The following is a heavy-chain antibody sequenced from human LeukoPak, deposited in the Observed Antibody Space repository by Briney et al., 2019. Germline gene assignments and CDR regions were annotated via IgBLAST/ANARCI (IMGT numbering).Heavy chain of an antibody. Sequence: ASVKVFCKASGGTLSSYAISWVRQAPGQGLEGMGRIISIFGTANYAQKFQGRDTITTDESTSTAYMELSSLRSEDTAVYYCALVCSTSCYTYYMDVWGKGTTVTVSS. D-gene: IGHD2-2*02. CDR2: IISIFGTA. V-gene: IGHV1-69*05. CDR1: GGTLSSYA. CDR3: ALVCSTSCYTYYMDV. J-gene: IGHJ6*03.